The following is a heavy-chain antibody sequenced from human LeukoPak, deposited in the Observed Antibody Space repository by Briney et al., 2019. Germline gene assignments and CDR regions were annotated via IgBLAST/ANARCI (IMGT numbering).Heavy chain of an antibody. CDR2: IRRGSDGYTT. Sequence: PGGSLRLSCAASGFTFSDYILDWVRQAPGKGLEWVGRIRRGSDGYTTEYAASVKGRFIISRDDSKNSLFLHMNSLKTEDTALYHCTRDGGDSGNSAFDIWGQGTMVTVSS. V-gene: IGHV3-72*01. CDR1: GFTFSDYI. J-gene: IGHJ3*02. CDR3: TRDGGDSGNSAFDI. D-gene: IGHD5-12*01.